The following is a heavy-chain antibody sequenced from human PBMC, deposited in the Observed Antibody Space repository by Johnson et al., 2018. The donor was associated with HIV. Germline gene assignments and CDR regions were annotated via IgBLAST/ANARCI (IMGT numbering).Heavy chain of an antibody. J-gene: IGHJ3*02. D-gene: IGHD1-1*01. CDR3: AKVGGTTILRDAFDI. V-gene: IGHV3-30-3*02. CDR2: ISYDGSNK. CDR1: GFTFSSYA. Sequence: QVQLVESGGGLVQPGGSLRLSCVVSGFTFSSYAMHWVRQAPGKGLEWVAVISYDGSNKYYADSVKGRFTISRDNSKNTLYLQMNSLRAEDTAVYYCAKVGGTTILRDAFDIWGQGTMVTVSS.